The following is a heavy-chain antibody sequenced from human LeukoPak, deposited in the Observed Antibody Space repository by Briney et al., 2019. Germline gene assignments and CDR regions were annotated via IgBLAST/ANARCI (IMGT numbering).Heavy chain of an antibody. CDR3: AKDRYYYGSGSCSGNY. V-gene: IGHV3-23*01. Sequence: GGSLRLSCAASGFTFSSYAMSWVRQAPGKGLEWVSAISGSGGSTYYADSVKGRFTISRDNSKNTLYLQMNSLRAEDTAVYYCAKDRYYYGSGSCSGNYWGQGTLVTVSS. CDR1: GFTFSSYA. J-gene: IGHJ4*02. CDR2: ISGSGGST. D-gene: IGHD3-10*01.